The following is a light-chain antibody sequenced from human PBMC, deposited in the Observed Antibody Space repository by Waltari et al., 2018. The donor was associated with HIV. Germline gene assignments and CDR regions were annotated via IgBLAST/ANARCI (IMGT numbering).Light chain of an antibody. CDR1: SSNIGNNF. V-gene: IGLV1-47*01. CDR3: AVWDGSLSAWL. CDR2: RNN. Sequence: QSVLTQSPSTSASPGQRVPIPCSGTSSNIGNNFVSWYQRLPGTAPKLLIFRNNQRPSGVPDRFSGSKSDTSASLVISVLRSEDEAEYFCAVWDGSLSAWLFGGGTKVAVL. J-gene: IGLJ3*02.